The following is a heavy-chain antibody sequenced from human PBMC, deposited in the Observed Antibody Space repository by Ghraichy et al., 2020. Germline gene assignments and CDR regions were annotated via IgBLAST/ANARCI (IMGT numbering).Heavy chain of an antibody. CDR2: ISSNGGST. CDR1: GFTFSSYA. CDR3: AVSSGWRYYYYGMDV. V-gene: IGHV3-64*01. Sequence: GSLRLSCAASGFTFSSYAMHWVRQAPGKGLEYVSAISSNGGSTYYANSVKGRFTISRDNSKNTLYLQMGSLRAEDMAVYYCAVSSGWRYYYYGMDVWGQGTTVTVSS. D-gene: IGHD6-19*01. J-gene: IGHJ6*02.